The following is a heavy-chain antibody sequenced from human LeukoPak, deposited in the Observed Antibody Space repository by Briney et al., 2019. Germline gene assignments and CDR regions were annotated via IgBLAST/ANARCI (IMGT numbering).Heavy chain of an antibody. Sequence: GGSLRLSCAASGFTFSSNGMHWVRQAPGKGLEWVAVIWYDGSNKYYVDSVKGRFTISRDNSKNTLSLQMNSLRAEDTAVYYCAKDLYYFDSSGYYLGDNWGQGTLVTVSS. CDR2: IWYDGSNK. D-gene: IGHD3-22*01. J-gene: IGHJ4*02. V-gene: IGHV3-33*06. CDR3: AKDLYYFDSSGYYLGDN. CDR1: GFTFSSNG.